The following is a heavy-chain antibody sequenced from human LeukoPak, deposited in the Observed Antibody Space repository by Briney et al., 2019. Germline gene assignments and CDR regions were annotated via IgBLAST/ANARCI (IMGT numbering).Heavy chain of an antibody. CDR3: ARSDTFGGVFAFDAFDI. CDR1: GGSMANYY. CDR2: IFYSGTT. J-gene: IGHJ3*02. V-gene: IGHV4-59*01. Sequence: KASETLSLTCSVSGGSMANYYWSWIRQTPGKGLEWIAYIFYSGTTNYNPSLQSRVTISLDTSKKQFSLELTSVTAADTALYYCARSDTFGGVFAFDAFDIWGQGTMVTVSS. D-gene: IGHD3-16*02.